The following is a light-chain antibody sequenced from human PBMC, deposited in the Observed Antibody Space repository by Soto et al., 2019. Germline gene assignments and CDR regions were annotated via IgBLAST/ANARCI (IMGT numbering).Light chain of an antibody. CDR2: EVS. CDR1: SSDVGGYNY. V-gene: IGLV2-14*01. J-gene: IGLJ1*01. CDR3: SSYTSSSTLV. Sequence: QPVLTQPASVSGSPGQSITISCTGTSSDVGGYNYVSWYQQHPGEAPKLMIYEVSNRPSGVSNRFSGSKSGNTASLTISGLQAEDEADYYCSSYTSSSTLVFGTGTKLTVL.